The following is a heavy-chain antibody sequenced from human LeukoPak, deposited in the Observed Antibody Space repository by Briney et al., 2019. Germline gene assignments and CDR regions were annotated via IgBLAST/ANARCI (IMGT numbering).Heavy chain of an antibody. CDR1: GGSLNSGSYY. CDR3: ARSYYDSSGFAAHFQH. D-gene: IGHD3-22*01. CDR2: IYTSGAT. V-gene: IGHV4-61*02. Sequence: SQTLSLTCTVSGGSLNSGSYYWSWIRQPAGKGLEWIGRIYTSGATQYNPSLKSRVIISLDTSKNQFSLRLNSVTAADTAIYYCARSYYDSSGFAAHFQHWGQGTLVTVSS. J-gene: IGHJ1*01.